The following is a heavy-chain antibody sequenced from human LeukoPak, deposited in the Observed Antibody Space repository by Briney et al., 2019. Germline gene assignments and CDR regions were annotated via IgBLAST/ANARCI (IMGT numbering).Heavy chain of an antibody. D-gene: IGHD2/OR15-2a*01. J-gene: IGHJ6*03. V-gene: IGHV3-48*03. CDR2: ISCSGSTI. Sequence: AGTLSLSCTASGFTFSSYDMNWVRQAPGKGLEWVSYISCSGSTIYYAASVKGRFTISRGTAKNSLYLQMNTLTAEDTAVYYCAELGISMSGVVGGKGPTVSIFS. CDR1: GFTFSSYD. CDR3: AELGISMSGVV.